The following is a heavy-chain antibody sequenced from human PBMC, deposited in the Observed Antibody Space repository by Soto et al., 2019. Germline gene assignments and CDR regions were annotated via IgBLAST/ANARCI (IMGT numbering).Heavy chain of an antibody. D-gene: IGHD6-13*01. CDR1: GYTFTYYA. CDR3: ARGLGVGSSWENWFDP. CDR2: INAGNGNT. Sequence: QVQLVQSGAEEKKPGASVKVSCKASGYTFTYYAVHWVRQAPGQRLEWMGWINAGNGNTKYSQKFQGRVTITRDTFASTAYMELSSLRSEDTAVYYCARGLGVGSSWENWFDPWGQGTLVTVSS. J-gene: IGHJ5*02. V-gene: IGHV1-3*05.